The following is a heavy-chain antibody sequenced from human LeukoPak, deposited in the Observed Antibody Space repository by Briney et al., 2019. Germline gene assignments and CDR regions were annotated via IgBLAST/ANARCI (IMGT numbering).Heavy chain of an antibody. CDR3: ARTGSWLQREDSGYMDV. Sequence: SETLSLTCTVSGGSISSYYWSWIRQPPGKGLEWIGYIYYSGSTNYNPSLKSRVTISVDTSKNQFSLKLSPVTAADTAVYYCARTGSWLQREDSGYMDVWGKGTTVTISS. CDR1: GGSISSYY. J-gene: IGHJ6*03. V-gene: IGHV4-59*01. CDR2: IYYSGST. D-gene: IGHD6-13*01.